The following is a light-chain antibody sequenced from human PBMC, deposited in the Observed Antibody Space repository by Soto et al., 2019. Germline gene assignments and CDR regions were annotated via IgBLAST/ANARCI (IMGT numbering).Light chain of an antibody. V-gene: IGLV1-40*01. Sequence: QCVLTQAPSVSGAPGQRVTISCTGSSSNIGAGYDVHWYQQLPGTAPKLLIYGNSNRPSGVPDRFSGSKSGTSASLAITGLQAEDEADYYCQSYDSSLSAHVVFGGGTQLTVL. CDR1: SSNIGAGYD. J-gene: IGLJ2*01. CDR2: GNS. CDR3: QSYDSSLSAHVV.